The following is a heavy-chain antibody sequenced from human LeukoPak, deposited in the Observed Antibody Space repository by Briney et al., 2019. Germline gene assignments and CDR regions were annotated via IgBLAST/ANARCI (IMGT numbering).Heavy chain of an antibody. Sequence: PGGSLRLSCSASGFTLSNYWMHWVRQAPGKGLVWVSRINTDGSSTNYADSVKGRFTISRDNAKNSLYLQMNSLRAEDTAVYYCARDTAMAYYYYYMDVWGKGTTVTVSS. CDR3: ARDTAMAYYYYYMDV. J-gene: IGHJ6*03. CDR1: GFTLSNYW. V-gene: IGHV3-74*01. D-gene: IGHD5-18*01. CDR2: INTDGSST.